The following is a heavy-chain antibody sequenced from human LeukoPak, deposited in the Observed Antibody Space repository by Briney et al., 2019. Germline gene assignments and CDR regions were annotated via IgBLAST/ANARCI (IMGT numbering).Heavy chain of an antibody. D-gene: IGHD2-2*03. V-gene: IGHV4-38-2*02. J-gene: IGHJ5*02. CDR3: ARHGYSQGGGFDP. Sequence: PSETLSLTCTVSGYSISSGYYWSWIRQPPGKGLEWIGEINHSGSTNYNPSLKSRVTISVDTSKNQFSLKLSSVTAADTAVYYCARHGYSQGGGFDPWGQGTLVTVSS. CDR1: GYSISSGYY. CDR2: INHSGST.